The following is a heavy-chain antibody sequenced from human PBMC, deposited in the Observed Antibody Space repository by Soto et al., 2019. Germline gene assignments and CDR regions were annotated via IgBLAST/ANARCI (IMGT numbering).Heavy chain of an antibody. CDR2: INSDGSIT. CDR1: GFTFSSYW. J-gene: IGHJ4*02. D-gene: IGHD3-22*01. CDR3: AKPPNYYDSSGYYDY. V-gene: IGHV3-74*01. Sequence: GGSLRLSCAASGFTFSSYWMHWVRQAPGKGLVWVSRINSDGSITSYADSVKGRFTISRDNAKNTLYLQMNSLRAEDTAVYYWAKPPNYYDSSGYYDYWGQGTLVTVSS.